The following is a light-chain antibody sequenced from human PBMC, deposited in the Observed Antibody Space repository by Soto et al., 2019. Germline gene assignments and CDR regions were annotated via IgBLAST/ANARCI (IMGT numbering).Light chain of an antibody. CDR1: SSDVGNNF. J-gene: IGLJ1*01. CDR2: DVS. V-gene: IGLV2-11*01. Sequence: ALTQPRSVSGSPGQSVTISCTGISSDVGNNFVSWYQQHPGKAPKLIIYDVSKRPSGVPDRFSGSKSGNTASLTLSGLQAEDEADYYCCSYGVTYSYVFGTGTKVTV. CDR3: CSYGVTYSYV.